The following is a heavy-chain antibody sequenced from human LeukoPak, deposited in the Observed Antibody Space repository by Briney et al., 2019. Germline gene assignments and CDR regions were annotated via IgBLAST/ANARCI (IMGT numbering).Heavy chain of an antibody. CDR3: AKRQLMGFGELLNYFDY. Sequence: PGGSLRLSCAASGFTFSSYAMSRVRQAPGKGLEWVSAISGSGGSTYYADSVKGRFTISRDNSKNTLYLQMNSLRAEDTAVYYCAKRQLMGFGELLNYFDYWSQGTLVTVSS. J-gene: IGHJ4*02. CDR1: GFTFSSYA. CDR2: ISGSGGST. V-gene: IGHV3-23*01. D-gene: IGHD3-10*01.